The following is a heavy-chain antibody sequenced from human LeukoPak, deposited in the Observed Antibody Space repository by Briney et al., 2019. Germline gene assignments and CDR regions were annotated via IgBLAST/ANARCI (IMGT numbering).Heavy chain of an antibody. Sequence: PGASLRLSCAASGFTFSSYAMSWVRQAPGKGLDWVSAIDGSGANTFYADSVKGRFTISRDNSKNTLYLQMNGLRAEDTALYFCVKRTVAGQFDYWGQGTLVTVSS. J-gene: IGHJ4*02. CDR3: VKRTVAGQFDY. CDR2: IDGSGANT. V-gene: IGHV3-23*01. D-gene: IGHD6-19*01. CDR1: GFTFSSYA.